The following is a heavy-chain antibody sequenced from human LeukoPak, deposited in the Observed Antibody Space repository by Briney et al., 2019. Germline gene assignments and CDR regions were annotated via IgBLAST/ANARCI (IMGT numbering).Heavy chain of an antibody. CDR1: GGSISSSSSY. J-gene: IGHJ1*01. Sequence: SETLSLTCTVSGGSISSSSSYWGWIRQPPGKGLEWIGDIYYRGSTYYNPSLKSRVSISIDTSNNQFSLTLNSVTAADTALYFCARRRYYDSTGYLDWGQGTLVTVSS. V-gene: IGHV4-39*01. D-gene: IGHD3-22*01. CDR2: IYYRGST. CDR3: ARRRYYDSTGYLD.